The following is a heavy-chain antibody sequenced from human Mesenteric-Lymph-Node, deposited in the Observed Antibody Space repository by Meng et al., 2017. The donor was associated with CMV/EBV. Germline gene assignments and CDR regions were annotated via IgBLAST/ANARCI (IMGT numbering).Heavy chain of an antibody. D-gene: IGHD3-3*02. CDR1: GFTFSNFA. CDR2: IYSGASCT. CDR3: ARDGIRGADA. J-gene: IGHJ6*02. Sequence: GESLKISCAASGFTFSNFAMSWVRQAPGKGLEWVSIIYSGASCTYYTDSVRGRFTISRDNSKNTLDLQMNSLRPEDTAVYYCARDGIRGADAWGQGTTVTVSS. V-gene: IGHV3-23*03.